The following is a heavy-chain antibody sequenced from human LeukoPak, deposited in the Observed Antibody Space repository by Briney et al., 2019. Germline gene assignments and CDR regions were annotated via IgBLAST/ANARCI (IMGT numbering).Heavy chain of an antibody. V-gene: IGHV3-30*04. CDR2: ISYDGSK. CDR1: GFIFSSFA. D-gene: IGHD5-18*01. CDR3: ARVGRGYSFNVYYFDY. Sequence: GGSLRLSCEASGFIFSSFAMHWVRQAPGKGLEWVAVISYDGSKYYADSVKGRFTISRDNSKNTLYLQMNSLRAEDTAVYYCARVGRGYSFNVYYFDYWGQGTLVTVSS. J-gene: IGHJ4*02.